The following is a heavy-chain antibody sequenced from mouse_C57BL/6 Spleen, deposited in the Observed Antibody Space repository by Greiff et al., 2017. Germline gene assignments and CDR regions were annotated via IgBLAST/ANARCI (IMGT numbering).Heavy chain of an antibody. D-gene: IGHD2-5*01. CDR2: INPGSGGT. CDR3: ARSGSHYSSYSLFAY. J-gene: IGHJ3*01. V-gene: IGHV1-54*01. CDR1: GYAFNNYL. Sequence: VQLQQSGAELVRPGTSVKVSCKASGYAFNNYLIEWVKQRPGQGLEWIGVINPGSGGTNYNGKFKGKATLTSDKSSITAYMQRSSLTSEDSAVYFCARSGSHYSSYSLFAYWGQGTLVTVSA.